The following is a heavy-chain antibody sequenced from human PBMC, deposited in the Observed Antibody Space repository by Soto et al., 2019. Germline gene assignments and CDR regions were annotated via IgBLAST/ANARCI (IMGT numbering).Heavy chain of an antibody. D-gene: IGHD5-18*01. Sequence: GGSLRLSCAASGFTVSSNYMSWVRQAPGKGLEWVSVIYSGGSTYYADSVEGRFTISRHNSKNTLYLQMNSLRAEDTAVYYCASAGYSYGYGLYYYMDVLGKRTTVTVSS. CDR2: IYSGGST. CDR1: GFTVSSNY. CDR3: ASAGYSYGYGLYYYMDV. J-gene: IGHJ6*03. V-gene: IGHV3-53*04.